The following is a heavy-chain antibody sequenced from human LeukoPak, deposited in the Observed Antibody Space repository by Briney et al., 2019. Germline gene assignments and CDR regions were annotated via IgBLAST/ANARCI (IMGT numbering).Heavy chain of an antibody. CDR3: AKDLELAYDDSCAFDY. CDR2: LNGDGSST. D-gene: IGHD3-22*01. CDR1: GFTFSSYW. Sequence: GGSLRLSCSASGFTFSSYWMHWVSHAPGKGLVWVSPLNGDGSSTTYADSVKGRFTISRDNAKNTLYLQMNSLRAEDTAVYYCAKDLELAYDDSCAFDYWGQGTLVTVSS. V-gene: IGHV3-74*01. J-gene: IGHJ4*02.